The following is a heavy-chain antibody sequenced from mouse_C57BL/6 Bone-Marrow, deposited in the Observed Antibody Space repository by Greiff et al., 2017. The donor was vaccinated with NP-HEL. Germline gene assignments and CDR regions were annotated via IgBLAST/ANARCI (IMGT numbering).Heavy chain of an antibody. CDR2: IDPSDSYT. D-gene: IGHD3-2*02. V-gene: IGHV1-69*01. Sequence: VQLQQPGAELVMPGASVKLSCKASGYTFTSYWMPWVKQRPGQGLEWIGEIDPSDSYTNYNQKFKGKSTLTVDKSSSTAYMQLSSLTSEDSAVYYCARDGSSGWDYWGQGTTLTVSS. J-gene: IGHJ2*01. CDR1: GYTFTSYW. CDR3: ARDGSSGWDY.